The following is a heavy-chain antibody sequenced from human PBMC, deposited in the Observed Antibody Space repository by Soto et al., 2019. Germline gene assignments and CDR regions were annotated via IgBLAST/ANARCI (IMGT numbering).Heavy chain of an antibody. Sequence: PGGSLRLSCAASGFTFSSYWMSWMRQMPEKGLEWMGIIYPGDSDTRYSPSFQGQVTISADKSISTAYLQWSSLKASDTAMYYCVSSGDYYYYYMDVWGKGTTVTVSS. V-gene: IGHV5-51*01. D-gene: IGHD3-10*01. CDR1: GFTFSSYW. CDR2: IYPGDSDT. J-gene: IGHJ6*03. CDR3: VSSGDYYYYYMDV.